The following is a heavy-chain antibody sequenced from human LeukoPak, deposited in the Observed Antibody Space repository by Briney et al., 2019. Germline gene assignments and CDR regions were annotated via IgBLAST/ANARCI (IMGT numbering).Heavy chain of an antibody. CDR2: IYPGDSDT. CDR3: ARHRDTAMVPFDY. Sequence: GESLKISCKGSGYSFTSYWIGWVRQMPGKGLEWMGIIYPGDSDTRYSPSFQGQVTISADNSISTAYLQWSSLKASDTAMYYCARHRDTAMVPFDYWGQGTLVTVSS. D-gene: IGHD5-18*01. V-gene: IGHV5-51*01. J-gene: IGHJ4*02. CDR1: GYSFTSYW.